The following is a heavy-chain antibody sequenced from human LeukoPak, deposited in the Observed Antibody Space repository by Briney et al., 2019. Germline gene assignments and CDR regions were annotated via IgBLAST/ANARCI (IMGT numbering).Heavy chain of an antibody. CDR3: ARGARQGYCSSTSCRDDY. J-gene: IGHJ4*02. Sequence: ASVKVSCKASGYTFTGYYMHWVRQAPGQGLEWMGWINPNSGGTNYAQKFQGRVTMTRDTSISTAYMELSSLRSEDTAVYYCARGARQGYCSSTSCRDDYWGQGTLVTVSS. V-gene: IGHV1-2*02. CDR2: INPNSGGT. CDR1: GYTFTGYY. D-gene: IGHD2-2*01.